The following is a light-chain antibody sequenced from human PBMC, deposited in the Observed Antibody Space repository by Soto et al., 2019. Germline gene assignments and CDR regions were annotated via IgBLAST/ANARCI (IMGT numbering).Light chain of an antibody. Sequence: EIVLTQSPATLSVSPGERATLSCRASQSVGGNLAWYQQKPGQAPRLLLYDASTRATGVPARFSGSGSGTESTLTISSLQSEDFAVYYCQSGATFGPGTKVDIK. V-gene: IGKV3-15*01. CDR2: DAS. J-gene: IGKJ3*01. CDR3: QSGAT. CDR1: QSVGGN.